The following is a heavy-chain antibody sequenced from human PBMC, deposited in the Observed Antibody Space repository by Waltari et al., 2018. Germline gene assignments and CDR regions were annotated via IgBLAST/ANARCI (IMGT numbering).Heavy chain of an antibody. CDR2: ISWNSGSI. Sequence: EVQLVESGGGFVQPGRSLRLSCAASGFTFDDYAMHWVRQAPGKGLEWVSGISWNSGSIGYADSVKGRFTISRDNAKNSLYLQMNSLRAEDTALYYCAKDIGDSSGDYFDYWGQGTLVTVSS. CDR3: AKDIGDSSGDYFDY. V-gene: IGHV3-9*01. J-gene: IGHJ4*02. CDR1: GFTFDDYA. D-gene: IGHD3-22*01.